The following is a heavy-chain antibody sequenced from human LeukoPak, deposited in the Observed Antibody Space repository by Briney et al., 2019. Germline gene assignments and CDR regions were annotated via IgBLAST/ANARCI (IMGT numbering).Heavy chain of an antibody. Sequence: SVKVSCKASGGTFSSYAISWVRQAPGQGLEWMGRIIPILGIANYAQKFQGRVIMTRDTSTSAVYMELSSLRSEDTAMYYCARNVGSGLDYWGQGTLVTVSS. V-gene: IGHV1-69*04. D-gene: IGHD1-26*01. J-gene: IGHJ4*02. CDR2: IIPILGIA. CDR3: ARNVGSGLDY. CDR1: GGTFSSYA.